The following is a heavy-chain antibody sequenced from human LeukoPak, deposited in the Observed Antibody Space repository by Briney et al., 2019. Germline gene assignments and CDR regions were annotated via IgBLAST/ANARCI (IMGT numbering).Heavy chain of an antibody. CDR2: IYYSGSS. CDR3: ASGGGWELPYNFDY. D-gene: IGHD1-26*01. J-gene: IGHJ4*02. CDR1: GASLSRYY. V-gene: IGHV4-59*08. Sequence: SETLSLTCTVSGASLSRYYWSWIRQPPGKGQEWIGYIYYSGSSTYSPSLQSRVTISVDTSKNQFSLRLSSVTAADTAVYYCASGGGWELPYNFDYWGQGTLVTVSS.